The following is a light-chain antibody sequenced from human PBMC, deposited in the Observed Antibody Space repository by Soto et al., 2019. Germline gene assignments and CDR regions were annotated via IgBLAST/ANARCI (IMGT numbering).Light chain of an antibody. CDR1: QFISSW. CDR3: QQYNSYPWT. V-gene: IGKV1-5*01. CDR2: HAS. Sequence: DSQMTQSPSTLSASVGDRVTITCRASQFISSWLAWYQKKPGIVPKLLIFHASNLESGVPSRFSGSGSGTELTLTISSLQPDDFATYYCQQYNSYPWTFGQGTKVDI. J-gene: IGKJ1*01.